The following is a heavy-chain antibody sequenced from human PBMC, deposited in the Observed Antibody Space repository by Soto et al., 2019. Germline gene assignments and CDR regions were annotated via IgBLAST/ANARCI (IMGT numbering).Heavy chain of an antibody. V-gene: IGHV4-31*03. CDR1: DVSIITGGYY. CDR3: ARDFTDSSGPTLGMGV. CDR2: IYYSGST. Sequence: SQTCTVSDVSIITGGYYWSWIRQHPGKGLEWIGYIYYSGSTYYNPSLKSRVTISVDTSKSQFSLKLSSVTAADTAVYYCARDFTDSSGPTLGMGVWGQGATVTVSS. J-gene: IGHJ6*02. D-gene: IGHD6-19*01.